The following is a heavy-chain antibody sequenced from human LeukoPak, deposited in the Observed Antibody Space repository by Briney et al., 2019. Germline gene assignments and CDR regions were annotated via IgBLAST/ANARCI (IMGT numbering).Heavy chain of an antibody. D-gene: IGHD4-17*01. Sequence: GGSLRLSCAASGFTFTSYAMNWVRQAPGKGLEWVSGITYGGNTYYADSVKGRFTISRDNSKNTLYLQMNSLRAEDTAVYYCAKDTYMDYGTSRFDPWGQGTLVTVSS. V-gene: IGHV3-23*01. J-gene: IGHJ5*02. CDR1: GFTFTSYA. CDR3: AKDTYMDYGTSRFDP. CDR2: ITYGGNT.